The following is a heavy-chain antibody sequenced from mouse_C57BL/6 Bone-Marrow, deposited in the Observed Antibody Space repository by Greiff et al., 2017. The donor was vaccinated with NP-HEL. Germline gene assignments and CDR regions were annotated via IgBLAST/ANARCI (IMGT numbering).Heavy chain of an antibody. CDR2: IAPANGNT. V-gene: IGHV14-3*01. D-gene: IGHD2-4*01. Sequence: VQLKQSVAELVRPGASVKLSCTASGFNIKNTYMHWVKQRPEQGLEWIGRIAPANGNTKYAPKFQGKATLTADTSSNTAYLQLSSLTSEDTAIYYCARVIYYDYDGFAYWGQGTLVTVSA. CDR1: GFNIKNTY. J-gene: IGHJ3*01. CDR3: ARVIYYDYDGFAY.